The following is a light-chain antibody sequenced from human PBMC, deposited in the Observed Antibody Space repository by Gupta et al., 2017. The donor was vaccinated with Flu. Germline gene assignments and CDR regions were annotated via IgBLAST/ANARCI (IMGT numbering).Light chain of an antibody. V-gene: IGKV3-20*01. Sequence: EIVLTQSPGTLSLSPGERATLSCRASQSVRSSFLAWYQQKPGQAPRLLIYGASSRATGIPDRFSGSGSGTEFTLTIRRLEPEDFAVYYCQQDDRSPRTFGQGTKVEIK. J-gene: IGKJ1*01. CDR2: GAS. CDR3: QQDDRSPRT. CDR1: QSVRSSF.